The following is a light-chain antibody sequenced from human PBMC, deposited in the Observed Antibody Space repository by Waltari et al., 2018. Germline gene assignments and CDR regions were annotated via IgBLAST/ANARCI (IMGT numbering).Light chain of an antibody. CDR1: SSNIGSNY. CDR2: RND. J-gene: IGLJ3*02. CDR3: AAWDDSLREV. Sequence: QSVLTQPPSASGTPGQRVTISCSGSSSNIGSNYVYWYQQLPGTAPKLLIYRNDRRPSGIPDRFSGSNSGTSASLAISGLRSEDEANYYCAAWDDSLREVFGGGTRLTVL. V-gene: IGLV1-47*01.